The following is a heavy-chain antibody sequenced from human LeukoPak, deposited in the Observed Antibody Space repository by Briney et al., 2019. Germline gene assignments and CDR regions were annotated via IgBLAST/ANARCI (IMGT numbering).Heavy chain of an antibody. V-gene: IGHV3-21*01. D-gene: IGHD6-19*01. CDR1: GFTFSSYS. Sequence: GGSLRLSCAASGFTFSSYSMNWVRQAPGKGLEWVSSISSSSSYIYYADSVKGRFTISRDNAKNSLYLQMNSLRAEDTAVYYCARDWGFDRYSSGWYDWGQGTLVTVSS. CDR3: ARDWGFDRYSSGWYD. J-gene: IGHJ4*02. CDR2: ISSSSSYI.